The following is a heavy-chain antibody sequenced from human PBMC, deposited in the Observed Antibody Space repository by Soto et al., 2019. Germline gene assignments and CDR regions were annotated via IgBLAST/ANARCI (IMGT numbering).Heavy chain of an antibody. V-gene: IGHV1-2*04. D-gene: IGHD2-8*01. CDR2: IDGDSGDT. Sequence: QVQLVQSGAEVKKPGASVKVSCKASGYTFTNYYIHWVRQAPGQGLEWMGWIDGDSGDTKDAQKFKGWVTKARDTSINTADMELSRLTSDDTAVYYCARTPNNGRAGVYGMDVWGQGTTVTVSS. CDR1: GYTFTNYY. CDR3: ARTPNNGRAGVYGMDV. J-gene: IGHJ6*02.